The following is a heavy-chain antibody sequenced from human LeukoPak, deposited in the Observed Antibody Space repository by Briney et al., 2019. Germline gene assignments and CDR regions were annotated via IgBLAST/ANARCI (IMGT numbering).Heavy chain of an antibody. J-gene: IGHJ4*02. Sequence: GGSLRLSCAASGFTVSSNFLSWVRQAPGKGLEWVSLIYSGGSTDYADSVKGRFTISRDNSKNTLYLQMNSLRAEDTAVYYCARAGNIRFDYWGQGTLVTVSS. CDR3: ARAGNIRFDY. CDR1: GFTVSSNF. D-gene: IGHD1/OR15-1a*01. V-gene: IGHV3-53*01. CDR2: IYSGGST.